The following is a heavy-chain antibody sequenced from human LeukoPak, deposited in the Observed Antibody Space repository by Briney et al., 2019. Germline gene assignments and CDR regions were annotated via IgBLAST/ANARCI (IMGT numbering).Heavy chain of an antibody. V-gene: IGHV4-39*02. CDR1: GGSISSSSYY. J-gene: IGHJ4*02. CDR3: ARDVGDYYDSSGYSNFAY. CDR2: IYYSGST. Sequence: SETLSLTCTVSGGSISSSSYYWGWICQPPGKGLEWIGSIYYSGSTYYNPSLKSRVTISVDTSKNQFSLKLSSVTAADTAVYYCARDVGDYYDSSGYSNFAYWGQGTLVTVSS. D-gene: IGHD3-22*01.